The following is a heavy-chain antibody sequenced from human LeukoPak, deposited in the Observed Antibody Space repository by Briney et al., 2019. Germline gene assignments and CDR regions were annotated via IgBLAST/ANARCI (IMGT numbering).Heavy chain of an antibody. V-gene: IGHV1-8*03. D-gene: IGHD3-10*01. CDR1: GYTFTSYD. CDR3: ARDLHRVVVRGVPHYYYYMDV. J-gene: IGHJ6*03. CDR2: MNPNSGNT. Sequence: ASVKVSCKASGYTFTSYDINWVRQATGQGLEWMGWMNPNSGNTGYAQKFRGRVTITRNTSISTAYMELRSLRSDDTAVYYCARDLHRVVVRGVPHYYYYMDVWGKGTTVTISS.